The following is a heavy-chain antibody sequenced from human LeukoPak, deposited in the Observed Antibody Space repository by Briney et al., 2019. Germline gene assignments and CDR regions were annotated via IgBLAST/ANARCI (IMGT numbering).Heavy chain of an antibody. CDR1: GFTFSSYA. D-gene: IGHD3-10*01. V-gene: IGHV3-30-3*02. J-gene: IGHJ4*02. Sequence: GGSLRLSCAASGFTFSSYAMHWVRQAPGKGLEWVAVISYDGSNKYYADSVKGRFTISRDNSKNTLYLQMNSLRAEDTAVYYCARGTEMVRGVIITAYFDYWGQGTLVTVSS. CDR3: ARGTEMVRGVIITAYFDY. CDR2: ISYDGSNK.